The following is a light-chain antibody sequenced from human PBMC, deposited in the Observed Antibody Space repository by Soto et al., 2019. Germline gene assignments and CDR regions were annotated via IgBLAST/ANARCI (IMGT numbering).Light chain of an antibody. CDR3: QQSYRSSPIT. J-gene: IGKJ5*01. CDR1: ETISTF. V-gene: IGKV1-39*01. Sequence: DIQLTQSPPSLSASVGDRVTMTCSASETISTFLNWYQPKPGKAXRLLISAASRLQSGVPPRFSGSGSGTEFTLTINSLRTEDFAYYDCQQSYRSSPITFCPGTRLEIK. CDR2: AAS.